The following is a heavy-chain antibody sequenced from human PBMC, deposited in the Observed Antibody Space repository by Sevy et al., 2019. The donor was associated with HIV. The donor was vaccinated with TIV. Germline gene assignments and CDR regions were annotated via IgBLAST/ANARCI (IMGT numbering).Heavy chain of an antibody. V-gene: IGHV3-7*01. D-gene: IGHD3-16*01. CDR3: ARGSRLKDV. J-gene: IGHJ6*04. CDR2: IKEDGSEK. Sequence: GGSLRLSCTVSGFTFRNYWMSWVRQAPGKGLEWVAKIKEDGSEKQCVDSVKGRFTVSRDNAKNELYLQMNSLSAEDTAVYYCARGSRLKDVWGKGTTVTVSS. CDR1: GFTFRNYW.